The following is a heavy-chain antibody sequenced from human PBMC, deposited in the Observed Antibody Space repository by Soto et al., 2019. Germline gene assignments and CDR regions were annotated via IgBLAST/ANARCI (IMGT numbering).Heavy chain of an antibody. D-gene: IGHD2-2*01. CDR3: ARDLGDCSSTRVYAGFDP. J-gene: IGHJ5*02. CDR2: ISAYNGNT. Sequence: ASVKVSCKASGYTFTSYGIGCVRQAPGQGLEWMGWISAYNGNTNYAQKLQGRVTMTTDTSTSTAYMELRSLRSDDTAVYYCARDLGDCSSTRVYAGFDPWRQRTLVTV. V-gene: IGHV1-18*01. CDR1: GYTFTSYG.